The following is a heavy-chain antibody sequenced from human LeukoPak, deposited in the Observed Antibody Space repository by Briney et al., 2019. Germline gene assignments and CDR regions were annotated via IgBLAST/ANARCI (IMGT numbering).Heavy chain of an antibody. D-gene: IGHD4-17*01. V-gene: IGHV4-39*01. CDR2: IYYNGIT. CDR3: ARDHGDFVQHD. CDR1: GDSISSGNFY. J-gene: IGHJ4*02. Sequence: PSETLSLTCTVSGDSISSGNFYWGWLRQPPGTELQWIGSIYYNGITHYNPSLESRVTISADTSTNEFSLKLRSVTAADTAMYYCARDHGDFVQHDWGQGTLVTVSS.